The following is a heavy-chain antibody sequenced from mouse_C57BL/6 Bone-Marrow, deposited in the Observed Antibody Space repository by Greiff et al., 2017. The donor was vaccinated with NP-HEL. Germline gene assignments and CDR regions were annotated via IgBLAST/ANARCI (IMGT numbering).Heavy chain of an antibody. J-gene: IGHJ3*01. Sequence: EVKVVESGGDLVKPGGSLKLSCAASGFTFSSYGMSWVRQTPDKRLEWVATISSGGSYTYYPDSVKARFTISRDNAKNTLYLQMSSLKSEDTAMYYCASPYDYDVAWFAYWGQGTLVTVSA. V-gene: IGHV5-6*01. D-gene: IGHD2-4*01. CDR3: ASPYDYDVAWFAY. CDR1: GFTFSSYG. CDR2: ISSGGSYT.